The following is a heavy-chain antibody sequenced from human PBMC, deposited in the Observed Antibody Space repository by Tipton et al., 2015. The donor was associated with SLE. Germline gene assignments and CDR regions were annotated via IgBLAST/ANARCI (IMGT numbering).Heavy chain of an antibody. D-gene: IGHD6-13*01. Sequence: TLSLTCAVSGNSITSGYYWGWIRQPPGKGLEWIGSIYHSGSTYYNPSLKSRLTISVDTSKNQFSLKLNSVTGADTAVNYCARDRGQQLAFDYWGQGTLVTVSS. CDR3: ARDRGQQLAFDY. V-gene: IGHV4-38-2*02. CDR2: IYHSGST. CDR1: GNSITSGYY. J-gene: IGHJ4*02.